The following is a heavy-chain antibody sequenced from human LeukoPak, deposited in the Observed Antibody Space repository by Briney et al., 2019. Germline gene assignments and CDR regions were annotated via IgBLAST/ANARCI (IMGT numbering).Heavy chain of an antibody. CDR2: IYYSGST. CDR3: ARGSMERWLPRVGRVAVDY. V-gene: IGHV4-39*01. J-gene: IGHJ4*02. Sequence: PSETLSLTCTVSGGSISSSSYYWGWIRQPPGKGLEWIGSIYYSGSTYYNPSLKSRVTISVDTSKNQFSLKLNSVTAADTAVYYCARGSMERWLPRVGRVAVDYWGQGTLVTVSS. D-gene: IGHD5-24*01. CDR1: GGSISSSSYY.